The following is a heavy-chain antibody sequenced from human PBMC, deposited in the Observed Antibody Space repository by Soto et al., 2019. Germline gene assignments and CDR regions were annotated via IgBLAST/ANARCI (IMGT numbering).Heavy chain of an antibody. CDR3: ARDKVYIGPTDD. V-gene: IGHV3-21*01. CDR2: ISSSSSYI. J-gene: IGHJ4*02. Sequence: GGSLRLSCAASGFTFSSYSMNWVRQAPGKGLEWVSSISSSSSYIYYADSVKGRFTISRDNAKNSLYLQMNSLRAEDTAVYYCARDKVYIGPTDDWGQGTLVPVSS. CDR1: GFTFSSYS. D-gene: IGHD5-12*01.